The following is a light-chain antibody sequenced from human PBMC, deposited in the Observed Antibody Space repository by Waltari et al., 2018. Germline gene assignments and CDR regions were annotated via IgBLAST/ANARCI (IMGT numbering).Light chain of an antibody. CDR2: MGS. CDR3: MQPLETPWT. Sequence: DIVMTQSPLSLPVTPGEPASISCRFSQSLLHVDGYNYLDWYLQTPGQSPQLLIYMGSNRAAGVPDRFSGSGSGTDFTLKISRVEAEDVGVYYCMQPLETPWTFGQGTKVEIK. V-gene: IGKV2-28*01. J-gene: IGKJ1*01. CDR1: QSLLHVDGYNY.